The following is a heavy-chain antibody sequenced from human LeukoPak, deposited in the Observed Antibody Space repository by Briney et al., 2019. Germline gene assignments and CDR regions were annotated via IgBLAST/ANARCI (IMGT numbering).Heavy chain of an antibody. Sequence: GSLRLSCAASGFTFDDYGMSWVRQAPGKGLEWVSGINWNGGSTGYADSVKGRFTIPRDNAKNSLYLQMNSLRAEDTALYYCARGTLKAAATDFDYWGQGTLVTVSS. CDR1: GFTFDDYG. CDR2: INWNGGST. CDR3: ARGTLKAAATDFDY. D-gene: IGHD6-13*01. J-gene: IGHJ4*02. V-gene: IGHV3-20*04.